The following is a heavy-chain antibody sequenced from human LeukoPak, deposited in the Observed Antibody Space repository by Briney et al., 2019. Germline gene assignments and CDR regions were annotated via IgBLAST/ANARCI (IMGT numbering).Heavy chain of an antibody. J-gene: IGHJ4*02. V-gene: IGHV1-69*04. D-gene: IGHD6-25*01. CDR1: GDSFSSDA. CDR2: IIPILGVT. Sequence: ASVTVSCKASGDSFSSDAISWVRQVPGQGYEWVGRIIPILGVTHYALKFRGRVTITADKSTSAAEMELRRVTADDTAVYYCATQSSGWHIYYFDHWGQGTLVTVSS. CDR3: ATQSSGWHIYYFDH.